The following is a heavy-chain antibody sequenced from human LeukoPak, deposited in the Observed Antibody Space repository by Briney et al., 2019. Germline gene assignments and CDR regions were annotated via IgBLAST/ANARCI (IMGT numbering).Heavy chain of an antibody. D-gene: IGHD5-18*01. CDR3: ARASEYSYGVDAFDI. V-gene: IGHV4-31*03. CDR1: GGSISSGGYY. CDR2: INYSGGT. J-gene: IGHJ3*02. Sequence: PSQTLSLTCTVSGGSISSGGYYWSWLRQHPGKGLEWIGYINYSGGTYYNPSLKSRVTISVDTSKHQFSLKLSSVTAADTAVYYCARASEYSYGVDAFDIWGQGTMVTVSS.